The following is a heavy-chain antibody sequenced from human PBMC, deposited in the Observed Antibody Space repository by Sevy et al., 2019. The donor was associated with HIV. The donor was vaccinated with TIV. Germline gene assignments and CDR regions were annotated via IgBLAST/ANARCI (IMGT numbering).Heavy chain of an antibody. V-gene: IGHV1-69*13. CDR2: IIPMFGTA. D-gene: IGHD6-13*01. CDR3: AKSISWYASFDS. J-gene: IGHJ4*02. CDR1: GRTFNNYA. Sequence: ASVEVSCKASGRTFNNYAISWVRQAPGQGLEWMGGIIPMFGTANYVQKFQGRVTITADGSTSTAYMELSSLRSEDTAVYYCAKSISWYASFDSWGQGTLVTVSS.